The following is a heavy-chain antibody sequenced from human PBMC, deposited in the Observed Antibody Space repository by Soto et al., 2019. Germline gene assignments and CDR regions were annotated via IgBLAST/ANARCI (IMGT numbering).Heavy chain of an antibody. CDR2: IGTAGDT. CDR1: GFTFSSYD. Sequence: QPGGSLRLSCAASGFTFSSYDMHWVRQATGKGLEWVSAIGTAGDTYYPGSVKGRFTISRENAKNSLYLQMNSLRAGDTAVYYCARGGYYGSGGPPPTYWGQGTLVTVSS. J-gene: IGHJ4*02. V-gene: IGHV3-13*01. CDR3: ARGGYYGSGGPPPTY. D-gene: IGHD3-10*01.